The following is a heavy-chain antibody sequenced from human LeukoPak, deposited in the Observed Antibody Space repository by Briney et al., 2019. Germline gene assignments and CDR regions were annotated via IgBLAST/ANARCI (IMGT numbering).Heavy chain of an antibody. J-gene: IGHJ5*02. CDR1: GYSFTSYW. Sequence: GESLKISGKGFGYSFTSYWSGWVRQKPGKGLEWLGIIYPGDSDTRYRPSFKGPVTISADKSFGPASLTWGSLEAPEPAMYSGGKRGGDSSSGDDWFDPWGQGTLVTVPS. D-gene: IGHD6-6*01. V-gene: IGHV5-51*01. CDR2: IYPGDSDT. CDR3: GKRGGDSSSGDDWFDP.